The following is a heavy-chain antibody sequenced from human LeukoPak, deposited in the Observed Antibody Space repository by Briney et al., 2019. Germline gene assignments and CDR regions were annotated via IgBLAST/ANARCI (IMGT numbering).Heavy chain of an antibody. CDR2: ISSSGSTI. J-gene: IGHJ4*02. D-gene: IGHD4-17*01. Sequence: GGSLRLSCAASGFTFSSYEMNWVRQAPGKGLEWVSYISSSGSTIYYADSVKGRFTISRDNAKNTLYLQMNSLRAEDTAVYYCARVPVVLTVTSVPYSSDCCGQGTLVSPSS. V-gene: IGHV3-48*03. CDR3: ARVPVVLTVTSVPYSSDC. CDR1: GFTFSSYE.